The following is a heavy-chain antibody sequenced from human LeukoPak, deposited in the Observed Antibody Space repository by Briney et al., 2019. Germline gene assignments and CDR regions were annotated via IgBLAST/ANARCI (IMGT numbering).Heavy chain of an antibody. Sequence: SETLSLSCTVSGGSIREYYLSWIRQPPGKGLEWIGYIYDSGGTNYNPSLKSRVTISVDTSKNHFSLKLSSVTAADTAVYYCARELVRGVIGAFDIWGQGTMVTVSS. CDR2: IYDSGGT. CDR1: GGSIREYY. V-gene: IGHV4-59*01. CDR3: ARELVRGVIGAFDI. D-gene: IGHD3-10*01. J-gene: IGHJ3*02.